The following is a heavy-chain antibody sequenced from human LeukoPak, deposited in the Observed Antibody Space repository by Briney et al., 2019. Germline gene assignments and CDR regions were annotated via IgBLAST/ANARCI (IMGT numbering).Heavy chain of an antibody. D-gene: IGHD5-24*01. CDR2: IYNSGTS. V-gene: IGHV4-4*09. CDR1: GDSITSHY. Sequence: SETLSLSCTVSGDSITSHYCAWLRQAPGKGLEWIGHIYNSGTSDCNPSLRGRVTISLDSSKKQFSLALTSVTAEDTALYYCARGGEGYNDDAFEVWGQGTMVTVS. J-gene: IGHJ3*01. CDR3: ARGGEGYNDDAFEV.